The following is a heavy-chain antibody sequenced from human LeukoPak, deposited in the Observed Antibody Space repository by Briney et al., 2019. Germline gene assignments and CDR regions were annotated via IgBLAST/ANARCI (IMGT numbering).Heavy chain of an antibody. V-gene: IGHV1-8*01. Sequence: ASVKVSCKASGYTFTSYDINWVRQATGQGLEWMGWMNPNNGNTGYAQKFQGRVTMTRNTSISTANMELSSLRSEDTAVYYCASRPKFGDSRRFGEWGQGTLVTVSS. D-gene: IGHD3-16*01. CDR2: MNPNNGNT. CDR1: GYTFTSYD. J-gene: IGHJ4*02. CDR3: ASRPKFGDSRRFGE.